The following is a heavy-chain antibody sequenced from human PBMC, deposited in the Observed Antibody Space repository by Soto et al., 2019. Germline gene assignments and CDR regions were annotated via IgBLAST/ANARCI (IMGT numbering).Heavy chain of an antibody. CDR1: GLTFSSYA. CDR2: ISYDGSNK. J-gene: IGHJ4*02. CDR3: AKVKSLLASAEYSSSWHNLDY. V-gene: IGHV3-30-3*01. D-gene: IGHD6-13*01. Sequence: GGSLRLSCAASGLTFSSYAMHWVRQAPGKGLEWVAVISYDGSNKYYADSVKGRFTISRDNSKNTLYLQMNSLRAEDTAVYYCAKVKSLLASAEYSSSWHNLDYWGQGTPVTVSS.